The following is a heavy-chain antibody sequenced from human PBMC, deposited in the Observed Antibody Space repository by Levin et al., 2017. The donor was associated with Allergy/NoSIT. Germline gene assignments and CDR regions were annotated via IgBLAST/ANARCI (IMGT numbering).Heavy chain of an antibody. CDR1: GFSLSTSGMR. Sequence: QTLSLTCTFSGFSLSTSGMRVSWIRQPPGKALEWLAHIDWNDDEFYSTSLKTRLTISKDTSKNQVVLTVTNMDPVDTATYYCARMIYYGSGKYYFDYWGQGTLVTVSS. CDR3: ARMIYYGSGKYYFDY. CDR2: IDWNDDE. J-gene: IGHJ4*02. D-gene: IGHD3-10*01. V-gene: IGHV2-70*04.